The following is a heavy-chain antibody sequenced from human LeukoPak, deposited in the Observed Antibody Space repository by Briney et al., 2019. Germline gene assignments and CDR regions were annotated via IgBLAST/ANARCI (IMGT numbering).Heavy chain of an antibody. CDR2: IYHSGHT. CDR1: GGPISTFY. V-gene: IGHV4-59*01. J-gene: IGHJ3*02. D-gene: IGHD5-24*01. CDR3: VRSFKGYNYAFDI. Sequence: SETLSLTCTVSGGPISTFYWSWIRQAPGKGLEWIGYIYHSGHTNYNPSLKSRVTISVDTSKNQFSLQVSSVIAADTAIYYCVRSFKGYNYAFDIWGQGTMVTASS.